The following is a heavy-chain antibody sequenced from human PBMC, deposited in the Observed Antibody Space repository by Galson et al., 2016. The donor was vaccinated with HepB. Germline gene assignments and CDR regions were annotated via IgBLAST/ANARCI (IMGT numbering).Heavy chain of an antibody. Sequence: SLRLSCAASGFAFSTYWMHWVRQGPVKGLVWVSRINSDGSSTSYADSVKGRFAISRDNAKNTLYLQMNSLRAEDTAIYYRTRGRTFYYDSSEDYWGQGTLVTVSS. V-gene: IGHV3-74*01. D-gene: IGHD3-22*01. CDR1: GFAFSTYW. CDR3: TRGRTFYYDSSEDY. J-gene: IGHJ4*02. CDR2: INSDGSST.